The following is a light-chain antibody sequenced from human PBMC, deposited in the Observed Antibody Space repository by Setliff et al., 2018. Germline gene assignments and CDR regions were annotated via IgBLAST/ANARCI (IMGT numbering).Light chain of an antibody. J-gene: IGLJ2*01. CDR3: SSYTSSSTLE. V-gene: IGLV2-14*01. Sequence: QSALAQPASVSGSPGQSIAISCTGTSSDVGGYNLVSWYQQHPGKAPKLMIYDVTNRPSGVSNRFSGSKSGNTASLTISGLQAEDEADYYCSSYTSSSTLEFGGGT. CDR1: SSDVGGYNL. CDR2: DVT.